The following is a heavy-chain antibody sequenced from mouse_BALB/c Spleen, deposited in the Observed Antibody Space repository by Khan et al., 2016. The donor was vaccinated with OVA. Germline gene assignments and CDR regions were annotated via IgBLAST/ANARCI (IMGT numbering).Heavy chain of an antibody. D-gene: IGHD2-3*01. V-gene: IGHV3-8*02. CDR1: GDSITSGY. Sequence: EVQLQESGPSLVKPSQTLSLTCSVTGDSITSGYWNWIRKFPGNKLEYMGYISYSGSTYYNLSLKSRISITRDTSKNQYYLQLNSVTTEDTATYYCARYIIYDGYYRDYFAYWGQGTTLTVSA. CDR2: ISYSGST. J-gene: IGHJ2*01. CDR3: ARYIIYDGYYRDYFAY.